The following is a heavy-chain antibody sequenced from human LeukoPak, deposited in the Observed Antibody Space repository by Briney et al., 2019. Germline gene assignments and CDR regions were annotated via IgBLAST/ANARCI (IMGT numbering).Heavy chain of an antibody. V-gene: IGHV3-11*01. Sequence: GGSLRLSCAASGFTFSDYYMSRIRQAPGKGLEWVSYISSSGSTIYYADSVKGRFTISRDNAKNSLYLQMNSLRAEDTAVYYCARVATMGLDYFDYWGQGTLVTVSS. D-gene: IGHD3-10*01. J-gene: IGHJ4*02. CDR2: ISSSGSTI. CDR1: GFTFSDYY. CDR3: ARVATMGLDYFDY.